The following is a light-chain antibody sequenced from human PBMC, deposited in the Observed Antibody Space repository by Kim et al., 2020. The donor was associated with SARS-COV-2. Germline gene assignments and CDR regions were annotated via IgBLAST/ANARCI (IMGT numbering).Light chain of an antibody. V-gene: IGKV3-20*01. CDR1: QSISNSY. Sequence: EIVLTQSPGTLSLSPGERATLSCRASQSISNSYLAWYQQKPGQAPRLLIYGASSRATGIPDRFSGSGSGTDFTLTISRLEPEDFAVFYCQHYTLSPFSITFGQGTRLEIK. CDR2: GAS. J-gene: IGKJ5*01. CDR3: QHYTLSPFSIT.